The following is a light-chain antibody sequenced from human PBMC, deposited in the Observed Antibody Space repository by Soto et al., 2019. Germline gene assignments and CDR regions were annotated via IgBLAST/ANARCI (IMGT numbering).Light chain of an antibody. CDR2: DAS. CDR3: QQYNSYPWT. Sequence: DIQMTQSPSTLSASVGARVTITCRASETISSWLALYQQKPGQAPTLLIYDASILEAGVPSRFSGSGSAAQFTLPISSLQPDDLATYYCQQYNSYPWTFGQGTKVEIK. J-gene: IGKJ1*01. V-gene: IGKV1-5*01. CDR1: ETISSW.